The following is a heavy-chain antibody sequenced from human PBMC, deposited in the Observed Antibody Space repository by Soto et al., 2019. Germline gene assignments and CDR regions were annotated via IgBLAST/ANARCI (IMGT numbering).Heavy chain of an antibody. D-gene: IGHD2-8*01. CDR1: GYTFTSYY. CDR2: INPSGGST. V-gene: IGHV1-46*03. Sequence: ASVKVSCKASGYTFTSYYMHWVRQAPGQGLEWMGIINPSGGSTSYAQKFQGRVTMTRDTSTSTVYMELSSLRSEDTAVYYCAREGCTNGVCFNGVTWFDPWGQGTLVTVSS. CDR3: AREGCTNGVCFNGVTWFDP. J-gene: IGHJ5*02.